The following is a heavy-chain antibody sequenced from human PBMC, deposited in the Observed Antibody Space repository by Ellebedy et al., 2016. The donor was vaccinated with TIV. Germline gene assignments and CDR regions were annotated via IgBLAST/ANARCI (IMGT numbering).Heavy chain of an antibody. CDR3: TTITMIVG. CDR2: IKSKTDGGTT. CDR1: GFTFSKAW. V-gene: IGHV3-15*05. D-gene: IGHD3-22*01. J-gene: IGHJ4*02. Sequence: GESLKISCAASGFTFSKAWMSWVRQAPGKGLEWVGRIKSKTDGGTTDYAAPVKGRFTISRDDSKNTLYLQMNSLKAEDTAVYYCTTITMIVGWGQGTLVTVSS.